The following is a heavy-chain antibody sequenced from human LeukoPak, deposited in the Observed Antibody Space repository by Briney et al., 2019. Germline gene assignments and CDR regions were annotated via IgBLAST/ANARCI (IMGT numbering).Heavy chain of an antibody. J-gene: IGHJ6*03. Sequence: GGSLRFSCAASGFTFSSYWMSWVRQAPGKGLEWVANIKQDGSEKYYVDSVKGRFTISRDNAKNSLYLQMNSLRAEDTAVYYCARDRGVVDQLLYYYYYYMDVWGKGTTVTVSS. D-gene: IGHD2-2*01. CDR2: IKQDGSEK. CDR3: ARDRGVVDQLLYYYYYYMDV. V-gene: IGHV3-7*01. CDR1: GFTFSSYW.